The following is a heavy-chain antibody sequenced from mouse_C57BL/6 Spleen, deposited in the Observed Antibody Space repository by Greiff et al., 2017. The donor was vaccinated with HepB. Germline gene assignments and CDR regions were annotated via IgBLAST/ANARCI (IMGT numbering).Heavy chain of an antibody. D-gene: IGHD1-1*01. Sequence: EVQLQQSVAELVRPGASVKLSCTASGFNIKNTYMHWVKQRPEQGLEWIGRIDPANGNTKYAPKFQGKATITADTSSNTAYLQLSSLTSEDTAIYYCARNYYGSSYVGYAMDYWGQGTSVTVSS. J-gene: IGHJ4*01. V-gene: IGHV14-3*01. CDR3: ARNYYGSSYVGYAMDY. CDR2: IDPANGNT. CDR1: GFNIKNTY.